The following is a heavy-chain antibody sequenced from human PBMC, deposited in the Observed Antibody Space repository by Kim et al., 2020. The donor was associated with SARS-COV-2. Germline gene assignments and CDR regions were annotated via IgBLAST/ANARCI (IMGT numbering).Heavy chain of an antibody. CDR1: GFTFSSYG. V-gene: IGHV3-33*05. J-gene: IGHJ3*02. D-gene: IGHD3-10*01. CDR3: ARDSDYYGSGSYYSDAFDI. CDR2: ISYDGSNK. Sequence: GGSLRLSCAASGFTFSSYGMHWVRQAPGKGLEWVAVISYDGSNKYYADSVKGRFTISRDNSKNTLYPQMNSLRAEDTAVYYCARDSDYYGSGSYYSDAFDIWGQGTMVTVSS.